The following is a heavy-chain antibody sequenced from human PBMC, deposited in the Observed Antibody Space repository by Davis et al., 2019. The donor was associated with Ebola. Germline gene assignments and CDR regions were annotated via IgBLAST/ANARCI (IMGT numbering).Heavy chain of an antibody. Sequence: GGSLRLSCAASGFTFDNYGMTWVRQAPGKGLEWVSGITWDGGITRYADSVKGRFTISRDNAKNSLYLQMNSLRAEDTAFYYCARHLYDSSGSYYFHFWGQGTLVTVSS. CDR3: ARHLYDSSGSYYFHF. J-gene: IGHJ4*02. D-gene: IGHD3-22*01. CDR2: ITWDGGIT. CDR1: GFTFDNYG. V-gene: IGHV3-20*04.